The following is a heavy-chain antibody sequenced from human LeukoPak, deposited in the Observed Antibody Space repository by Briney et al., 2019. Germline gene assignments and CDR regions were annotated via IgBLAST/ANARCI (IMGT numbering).Heavy chain of an antibody. D-gene: IGHD3-22*01. Sequence: SETLSLTYSVSGGSMNGHGHYWVWIRQPPGKGLDWVGTISYSGNTYYNPSLKSRVTISGDTSKNQFSLRLTSVTAADTAVYYCARHDKGFDYWGQGTLVTVSS. CDR1: GGSMNGHGHY. CDR2: ISYSGNT. J-gene: IGHJ4*02. V-gene: IGHV4-39*07. CDR3: ARHDKGFDY.